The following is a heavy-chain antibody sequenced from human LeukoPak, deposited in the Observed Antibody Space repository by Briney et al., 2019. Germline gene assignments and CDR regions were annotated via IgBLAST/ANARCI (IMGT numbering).Heavy chain of an antibody. CDR2: ISTSSLYI. CDR1: GFTFSDYT. V-gene: IGHV3-21*01. D-gene: IGHD3-22*01. Sequence: GGSLRLSCAASGFTFSDYTMNCVRQAPGKGLEWVSSISTSSLYIFYADSVRGRFTISRDNAKNSLYLQMNSLRAEDTAVYYCARDLLDSTSYYYVEYLQHWGQGSLVTVSS. J-gene: IGHJ1*01. CDR3: ARDLLDSTSYYYVEYLQH.